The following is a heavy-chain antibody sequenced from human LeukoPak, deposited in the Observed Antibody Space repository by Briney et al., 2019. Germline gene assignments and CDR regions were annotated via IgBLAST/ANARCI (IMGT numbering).Heavy chain of an antibody. CDR1: GGTFSSYA. CDR3: ARDHTQIRGDNWFDP. J-gene: IGHJ5*02. V-gene: IGHV1-69*13. Sequence: SVKVSCKASGGTFSSYAIGWVRQAPGQGLEWMGGIIPIFGTANYAQKFQGRVTITADESTSTAYMELSSLRSEDTAVYYCARDHTQIRGDNWFDPWGQGTLVTVSS. CDR2: IIPIFGTA. D-gene: IGHD3-16*01.